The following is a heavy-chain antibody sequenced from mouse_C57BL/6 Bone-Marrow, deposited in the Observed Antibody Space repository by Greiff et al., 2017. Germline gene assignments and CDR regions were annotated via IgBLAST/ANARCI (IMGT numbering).Heavy chain of an antibody. CDR1: GYSITSGYY. CDR3: ARAYYKDAMDY. V-gene: IGHV3-6*01. J-gene: IGHJ4*01. CDR2: ISYDGSN. D-gene: IGHD2-12*01. Sequence: VQLQQSGPGLVKPSQSLSLTCSVTGYSITSGYYWNWIRQFPGNKLEWMGYISYDGSNNYNPSLKNRISITRDTSKNQFFLKLNSVTTEDTATYYCARAYYKDAMDYWGQGTSVTVSS.